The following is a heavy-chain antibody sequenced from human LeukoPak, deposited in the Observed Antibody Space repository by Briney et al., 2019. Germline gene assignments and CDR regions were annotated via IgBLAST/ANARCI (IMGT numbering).Heavy chain of an antibody. V-gene: IGHV3-21*01. Sequence: AGGSLRLSCAASGFTFGSYSMNWVRQAPGKGLEWVSSISSSSSYIYYADSVKGRFTISRDNAKNSLYLQMNSLRAEDTAVYYCARGGQWLVLGPNWFDPWGQGTLVTVSS. D-gene: IGHD6-19*01. CDR3: ARGGQWLVLGPNWFDP. J-gene: IGHJ5*02. CDR1: GFTFGSYS. CDR2: ISSSSSYI.